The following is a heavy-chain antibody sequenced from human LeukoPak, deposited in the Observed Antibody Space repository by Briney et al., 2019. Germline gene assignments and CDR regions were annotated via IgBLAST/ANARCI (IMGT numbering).Heavy chain of an antibody. CDR1: GYTFTSYY. J-gene: IGHJ6*02. D-gene: IGHD2-8*02. Sequence: ASVKVSCKASGYTFTSYYMHWVRQAPGQGLEWMGLIEPTNGYTTHTQKFQGRVTMTRDTTTGTAYMELRSLSSEDTAVYYCARVMEYCTDLSCPGLDVWGRGTTVTVSS. CDR2: IEPTNGYT. CDR3: ARVMEYCTDLSCPGLDV. V-gene: IGHV1-46*01.